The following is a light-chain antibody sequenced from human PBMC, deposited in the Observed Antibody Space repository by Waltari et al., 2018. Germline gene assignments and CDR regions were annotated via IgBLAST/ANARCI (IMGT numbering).Light chain of an antibody. CDR1: IAAVTSGFR. V-gene: IGLV7-43*01. Sequence: QTVVTQELSPTVSPGGTVHPTCASSIAAVTSGFRPNRIQQKPGKAPRELIYATSNKHSSTPARFSGSLLGDKAALTLSGVQPEDEADYYCLLYYDNAQLGVFGGGTKLTVL. J-gene: IGLJ3*02. CDR3: LLYYDNAQLGV. CDR2: ATS.